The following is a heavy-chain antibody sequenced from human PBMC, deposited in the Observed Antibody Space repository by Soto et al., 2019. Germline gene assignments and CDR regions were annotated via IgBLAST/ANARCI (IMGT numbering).Heavy chain of an antibody. V-gene: IGHV4-34*01. J-gene: IGHJ4*02. D-gene: IGHD6-19*01. CDR3: ARGWGSGWYYFDY. CDR2: INHSGST. CDR1: GGSFSGYY. Sequence: SETLSLTCAVYGGSFSGYYWSWIRQPPGKGLEWIGEINHSGSTNYNPSLKSRVTISVDTSKNQFSLKLSSVTAADTAVYYCARGWGSGWYYFDYWGQGTLVTVSS.